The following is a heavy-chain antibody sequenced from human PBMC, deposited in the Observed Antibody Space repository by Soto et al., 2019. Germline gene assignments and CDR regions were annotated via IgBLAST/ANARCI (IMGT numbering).Heavy chain of an antibody. CDR3: AKDTQSGYSYGIPLFDY. CDR1: GLTFSSYA. J-gene: IGHJ4*02. CDR2: ISGSGGST. Sequence: LRLSCAASGLTFSSYAMIWVRHAPGKGLEWVSAISGSGGSTYYADSVKGRFTISRDNSKNTLYLQMNSLRAEDTAVYYCAKDTQSGYSYGIPLFDYWGQGTLVTVSS. D-gene: IGHD5-18*01. V-gene: IGHV3-23*01.